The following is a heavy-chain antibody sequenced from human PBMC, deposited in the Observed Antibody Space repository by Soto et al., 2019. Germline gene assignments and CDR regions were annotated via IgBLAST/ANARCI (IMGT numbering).Heavy chain of an antibody. D-gene: IGHD3-3*01. CDR3: AIFWSGGNWFDP. J-gene: IGHJ5*02. CDR2: ISAYNGNT. V-gene: IGHV1-18*04. Sequence: AAAVKVSCKASGHTFTSYGISWVRQAPGQGLEWMGWISAYNGNTNYAQKLQGRVTMTTDTSTSTAYMELRSLRSDDTAVYYCAIFWSGGNWFDPWGQGTLVTVSS. CDR1: GHTFTSYG.